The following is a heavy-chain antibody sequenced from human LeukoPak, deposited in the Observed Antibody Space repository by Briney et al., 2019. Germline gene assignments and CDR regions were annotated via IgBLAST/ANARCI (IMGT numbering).Heavy chain of an antibody. CDR1: GFTFSRHG. CDR2: ISYDGSNK. J-gene: IGHJ4*02. D-gene: IGHD4-17*01. Sequence: GGSLRLSCAPSGFTFSRHGMHWVRQAPGKGLEWVAVISYDGSNKYYADSVKGRFTISRDNSKNTLYLQMNSLRAEDTAVYYCAKGTDDYGDYVFIWGQGTLVTVSS. V-gene: IGHV3-30*18. CDR3: AKGTDDYGDYVFI.